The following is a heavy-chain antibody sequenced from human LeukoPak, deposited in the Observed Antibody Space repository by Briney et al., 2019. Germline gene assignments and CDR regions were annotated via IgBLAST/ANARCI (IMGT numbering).Heavy chain of an antibody. CDR1: GFTFSSYW. Sequence: PGGSLRLSCAASGFTFSSYWMSWVRRAPGKGLEWVANIKQDGSEKYYVDSVKGRFTISRDNAKNSLYLQMNSLRAEDTAVYYCARHTVTYYYYYMDVWGKGTTVTVSS. CDR3: ARHTVTYYYYYMDV. CDR2: IKQDGSEK. V-gene: IGHV3-7*01. J-gene: IGHJ6*03. D-gene: IGHD4-17*01.